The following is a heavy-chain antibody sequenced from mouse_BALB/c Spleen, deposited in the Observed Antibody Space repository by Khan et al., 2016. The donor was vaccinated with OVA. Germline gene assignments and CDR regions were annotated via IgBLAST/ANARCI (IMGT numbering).Heavy chain of an antibody. CDR3: TRAGYGAFAY. V-gene: IGHV1-5*01. Sequence: VQLKQSGTVLARPGASVKMSCKASGYIFTNYWMHWVKQRPGQGLEWIGGIFPGNSDTSYNQKFKGKAKLTAVTSASTAYMELSSLTNEDSAVYYCTRAGYGAFAYWGQGTLVTVSA. J-gene: IGHJ3*01. D-gene: IGHD1-1*01. CDR2: IFPGNSDT. CDR1: GYIFTNYW.